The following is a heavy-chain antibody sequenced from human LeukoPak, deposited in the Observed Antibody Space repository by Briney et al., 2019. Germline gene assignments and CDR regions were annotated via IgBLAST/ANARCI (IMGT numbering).Heavy chain of an antibody. Sequence: SETLSLTCTVSGGSISSYYWSWIRQPAGKGLEWIGRIYTSGSTYYNPSLKSRVTISVDTSKNQFSLKLSSVTAADTAVYYCARDPRIAVAGTLFYYFDYWGQGTLVTVSS. J-gene: IGHJ4*02. CDR3: ARDPRIAVAGTLFYYFDY. V-gene: IGHV4-4*07. CDR2: IYTSGST. CDR1: GGSISSYY. D-gene: IGHD6-19*01.